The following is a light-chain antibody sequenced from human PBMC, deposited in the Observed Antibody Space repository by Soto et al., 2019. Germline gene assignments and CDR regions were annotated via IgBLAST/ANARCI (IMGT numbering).Light chain of an antibody. CDR2: GAS. CDR3: QQYGSSLIT. Sequence: ESVFTQSPGTLSLSPGERATLSCRARQSVSSNSLAWYHQKPGQPPRLLMYGASSRATGIPDRFSGSGSGTDFTLTITRLEPEDFAVYYCQQYGSSLITFGQGTRLEIK. V-gene: IGKV3-20*01. J-gene: IGKJ5*01. CDR1: QSVSSNS.